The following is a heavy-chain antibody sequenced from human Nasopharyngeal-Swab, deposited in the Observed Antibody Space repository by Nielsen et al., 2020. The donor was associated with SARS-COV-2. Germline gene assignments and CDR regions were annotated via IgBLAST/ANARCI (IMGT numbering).Heavy chain of an antibody. D-gene: IGHD1-26*01. CDR1: GFTFSTFW. CDR2: IKEDGSQK. CDR3: ARAVAGATDY. V-gene: IGHV3-7*03. J-gene: IGHJ4*02. Sequence: GEALKISCAVSGFTFSTFWMTWLRQAPGKGLEWVANIKEDGSQKYYLDSVKGRFTISRDNAKNSLYLQMNSLRAEDTAIYFCARAVAGATDYWGQGTLVTVSS.